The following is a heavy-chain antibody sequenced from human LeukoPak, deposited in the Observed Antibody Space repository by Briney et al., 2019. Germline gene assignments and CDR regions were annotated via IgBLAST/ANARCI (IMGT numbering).Heavy chain of an antibody. CDR2: IIPIFGTA. V-gene: IGHV1-69*13. D-gene: IGHD2-2*02. CDR3: ARDGLIPPWFDP. CDR1: GGTFSSYA. Sequence: GASVKVSCKASGGTFSSYAISWVRQAPGQGLEWMGGIIPIFGTANYAQKFQGRVTITADESTSTAYMELSSLRSEDTAVYYCARDGLIPPWFDPWGQGTLVTVSS. J-gene: IGHJ5*02.